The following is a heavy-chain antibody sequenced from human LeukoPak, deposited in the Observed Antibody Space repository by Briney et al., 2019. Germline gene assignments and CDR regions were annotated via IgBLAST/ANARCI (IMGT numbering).Heavy chain of an antibody. CDR3: ARQVDDYGAFDI. CDR1: GGSISSYY. D-gene: IGHD4-17*01. CDR2: IYYSGST. J-gene: IGHJ3*02. V-gene: IGHV4-59*08. Sequence: PSQTLSLTCTVSGGSISSYYWSWIRQPPGKGLEWIGYIYYSGSTNYNPSLKSRVTISVDTSKNQFSLKLSSVTAADTAVYYCARQVDDYGAFDIWGQGTMVTVSS.